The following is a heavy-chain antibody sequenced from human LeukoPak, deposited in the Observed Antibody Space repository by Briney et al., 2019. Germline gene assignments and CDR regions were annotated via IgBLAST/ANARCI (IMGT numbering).Heavy chain of an antibody. V-gene: IGHV3-9*01. D-gene: IGHD5-18*01. CDR1: GFTFDDYA. CDR3: AKDYTAMVMHPDY. J-gene: IGHJ4*02. Sequence: PGRSLRLSCEASGFTFDDYAMHWVRQAPGKGLEWVSGISWNSGSIGYADSVKGRFTISRDNAKNSLYLQMNSLRAEDTALYYCAKDYTAMVMHPDYWGQGTLVTVSS. CDR2: ISWNSGSI.